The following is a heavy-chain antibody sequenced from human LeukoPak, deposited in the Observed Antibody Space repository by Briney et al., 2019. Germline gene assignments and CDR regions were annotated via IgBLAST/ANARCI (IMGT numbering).Heavy chain of an antibody. Sequence: ASVKVSCKASGYTFTSYDINWVRQATGQGLEWMGWMNPNSGNTGYAQKFQGRVTMTRNTSISTAYMELRSLRAEDTAVYYCARGDRSKYGSGSKWGQGTLVTVSS. D-gene: IGHD3-10*01. CDR2: MNPNSGNT. V-gene: IGHV1-8*01. CDR3: ARGDRSKYGSGSK. CDR1: GYTFTSYD. J-gene: IGHJ4*02.